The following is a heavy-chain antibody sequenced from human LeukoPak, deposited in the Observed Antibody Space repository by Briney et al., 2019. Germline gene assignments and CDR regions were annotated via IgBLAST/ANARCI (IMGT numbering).Heavy chain of an antibody. CDR1: GFTFSSYG. CDR2: ISGSGGST. V-gene: IGHV3-23*01. J-gene: IGHJ4*02. CDR3: AKAGIGVVGYFDY. D-gene: IGHD6-19*01. Sequence: PGGSLRLSCAGSGFTFSSYGMSWVRQAPGKGLEWVSGISGSGGSTYYADSVKGRFTISRDNSKNTLYLQMNSLRDEDTALYYCAKAGIGVVGYFDYWGQGTLVTVSS.